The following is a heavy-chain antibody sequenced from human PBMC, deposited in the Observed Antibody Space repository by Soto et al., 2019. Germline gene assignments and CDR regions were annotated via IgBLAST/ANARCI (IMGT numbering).Heavy chain of an antibody. J-gene: IGHJ4*02. Sequence: ASVKVSCKASGYTFTSYGISWVRQAPGQGLEWMGWISAYNGNTNYAQKLQGRVTMTTDTSTSTAYMELRSLRSDDTAVYYCARDLIGYGDYVEPPGYWGQGNLVTVSS. V-gene: IGHV1-18*01. CDR2: ISAYNGNT. CDR3: ARDLIGYGDYVEPPGY. D-gene: IGHD4-17*01. CDR1: GYTFTSYG.